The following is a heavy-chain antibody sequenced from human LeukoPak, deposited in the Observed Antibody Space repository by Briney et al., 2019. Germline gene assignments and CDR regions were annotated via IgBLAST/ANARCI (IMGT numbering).Heavy chain of an antibody. J-gene: IGHJ4*02. CDR1: GGSFSGYY. CDR3: ARGHRRYSYGSFPDY. V-gene: IGHV4-34*01. D-gene: IGHD5-18*01. CDR2: INHSGST. Sequence: SETLSLTCAVYGGSFSGYYWSWIRQPPGKGLELIGEINHSGSTNYNPSLKSRVTISVDTSKNQFSLKLSSVTAADTAAYYCARGHRRYSYGSFPDYWGQGTLVTVSS.